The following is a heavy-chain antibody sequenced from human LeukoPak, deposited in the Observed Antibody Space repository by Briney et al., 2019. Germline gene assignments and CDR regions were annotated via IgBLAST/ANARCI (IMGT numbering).Heavy chain of an antibody. Sequence: SETLSLTCTVSGGSISSYYWSWIRQPPGKGLEWIGYIYYSGSTNYNPPLKSRVTISIDTSKNQFSLKLSSVTAADTAVYYCARGGSSGWLDYWGQGTLVTVS. CDR2: IYYSGST. J-gene: IGHJ4*02. V-gene: IGHV4-59*01. CDR1: GGSISSYY. CDR3: ARGGSSGWLDY. D-gene: IGHD6-19*01.